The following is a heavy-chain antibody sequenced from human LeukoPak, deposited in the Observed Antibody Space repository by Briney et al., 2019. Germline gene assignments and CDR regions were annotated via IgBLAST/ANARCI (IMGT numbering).Heavy chain of an antibody. V-gene: IGHV6-1*01. CDR2: TYYRSKWYN. J-gene: IGHJ4*02. CDR3: ARDFGTTGWHTFDY. Sequence: SQTLSLTCVVSGDSVSSKNGAWNWIRQSPSRGLEWLGRTYYRSKWYNDYAESMEGRMTISQDTSKNQYSLHLNYVTPDDTAVYYCARDFGTTGWHTFDYWGQGTLVTVSS. D-gene: IGHD6-19*01. CDR1: GDSVSSKNGA.